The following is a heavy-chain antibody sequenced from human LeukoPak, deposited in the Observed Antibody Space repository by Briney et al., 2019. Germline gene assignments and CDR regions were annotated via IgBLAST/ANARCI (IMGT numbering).Heavy chain of an antibody. D-gene: IGHD5-12*01. J-gene: IGHJ4*02. Sequence: ASVKVSCKASGGTFSSYAINWVRQASGQGLEWMGGIIPIFGTANYAQKFQGRVTITADESTSTAYMELRSLRSEDTAVYYCARASGYDSDRAYDYWGQGTLVTVSS. V-gene: IGHV1-69*13. CDR3: ARASGYDSDRAYDY. CDR2: IIPIFGTA. CDR1: GGTFSSYA.